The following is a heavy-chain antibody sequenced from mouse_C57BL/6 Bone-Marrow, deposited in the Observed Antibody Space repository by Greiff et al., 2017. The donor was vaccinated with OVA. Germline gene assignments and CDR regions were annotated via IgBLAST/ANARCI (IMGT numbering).Heavy chain of an antibody. CDR3: ARDEDGNCYAMDY. V-gene: IGHV7-1*01. J-gene: IGHJ4*01. Sequence: EVNVVESGGGLVQSGRSLRLSCATSGFTFSDFYMAWVRQAPGKGLEWIAASRNKANDYTTAYSASVQGRFIVSRDTSHSILYLQMNALRAEDTAIYYCARDEDGNCYAMDYWGQGTSVTVSS. D-gene: IGHD2-3*01. CDR2: SRNKANDYTT. CDR1: GFTFSDFY.